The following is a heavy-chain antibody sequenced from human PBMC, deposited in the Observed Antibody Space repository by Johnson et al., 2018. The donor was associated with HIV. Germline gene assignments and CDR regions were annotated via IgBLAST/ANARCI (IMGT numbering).Heavy chain of an antibody. CDR2: ISFDGNLK. Sequence: VQLVESGGGVVQPGRSLRLSCAASEFSFSTYAIHWVRQAPGKGPEWVAVISFDGNLKKYADSVKGRFTISRDNARNTLYLQMSSLKAEDTAVYYCATGGNTMYYDDVWGRYRSPDTFDIWGQGTMVTVSS. V-gene: IGHV3-33*03. J-gene: IGHJ3*02. CDR1: EFSFSTYA. CDR3: ATGGNTMYYDDVWGRYRSPDTFDI. D-gene: IGHD3-16*02.